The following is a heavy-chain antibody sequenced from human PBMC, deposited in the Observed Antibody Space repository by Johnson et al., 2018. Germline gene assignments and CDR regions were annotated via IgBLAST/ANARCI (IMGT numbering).Heavy chain of an antibody. CDR1: GFTFGGYE. V-gene: IGHV3-48*03. CDR3: ATESDGDSAFEI. D-gene: IGHD7-27*01. Sequence: EGLGQGGGGLVQPRGSLRLSCAASGFTFGGYEMTWVRQAPGQGREWDYAISSSGIKKYYAASVKGRFTIYRDNAKNSLYLQMNSLRVEDTAFYTCATESDGDSAFEIWGQGTMVAVSS. CDR2: ISSSGIKK. J-gene: IGHJ3*02.